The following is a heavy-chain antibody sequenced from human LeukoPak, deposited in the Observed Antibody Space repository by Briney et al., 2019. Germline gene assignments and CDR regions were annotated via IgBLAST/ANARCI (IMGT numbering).Heavy chain of an antibody. J-gene: IGHJ3*02. Sequence: GSLRLSCAASGFTLSSYGMHWVRQAPGKGLEWVAVISYDGSNKYYADSVKGRFTISRDNSKNTLYLQMNSLRAEDTAVYYCAKDWDERDPLEAFDIWGQGTMVTVSS. CDR2: ISYDGSNK. D-gene: IGHD1-26*01. CDR1: GFTLSSYG. V-gene: IGHV3-30*18. CDR3: AKDWDERDPLEAFDI.